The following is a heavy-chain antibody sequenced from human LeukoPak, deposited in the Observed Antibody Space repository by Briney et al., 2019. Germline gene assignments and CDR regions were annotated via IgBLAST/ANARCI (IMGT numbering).Heavy chain of an antibody. CDR3: ARDRMALFDC. D-gene: IGHD2-8*01. V-gene: IGHV3-48*01. CDR1: GFPFNDYM. J-gene: IGHJ4*02. CDR2: ISGSSTTI. Sequence: PGGSLRLSCAASGFPFNDYMMNWVRQAPGKGLEWVSHISGSSTTIQYADSVKGRFTISRDNAKNSLYLQMNNVRAEDTAVYYCARDRMALFDCWGQGTLVTVSS.